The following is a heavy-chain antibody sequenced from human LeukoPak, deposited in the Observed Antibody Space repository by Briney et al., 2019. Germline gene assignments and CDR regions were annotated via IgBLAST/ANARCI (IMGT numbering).Heavy chain of an antibody. Sequence: ASVKVSCKASGYTFTGYYMHWVRQAPGQGLECMGWINPNSGGTNYAQKFQGRVTMTRDTSISTAYMELSRLRSDDTAVYYCARCPSGVKYYDFWSGFTDWYFDLWGRGTLVTVSS. D-gene: IGHD3-3*01. CDR3: ARCPSGVKYYDFWSGFTDWYFDL. V-gene: IGHV1-2*02. CDR1: GYTFTGYY. J-gene: IGHJ2*01. CDR2: INPNSGGT.